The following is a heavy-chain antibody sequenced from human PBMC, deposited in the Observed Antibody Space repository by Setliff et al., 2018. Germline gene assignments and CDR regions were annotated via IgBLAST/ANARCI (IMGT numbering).Heavy chain of an antibody. Sequence: GASVKVSCKTSGYNFITFGITWVRQAPGQGLEWMGGTIPMFGTTNYARKFQGRVTIITDESTSTAYMQLSSLGSEDTAVYYCVREGVDSRSSTDYRYYMDVWGEGTTVTVSS. CDR2: TIPMFGTT. CDR3: VREGVDSRSSTDYRYYMDV. V-gene: IGHV1-69*05. J-gene: IGHJ6*03. D-gene: IGHD3-22*01. CDR1: GYNFITFG.